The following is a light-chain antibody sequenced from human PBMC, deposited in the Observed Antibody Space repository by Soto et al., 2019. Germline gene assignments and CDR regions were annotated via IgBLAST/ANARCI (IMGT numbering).Light chain of an antibody. J-gene: IGKJ1*01. CDR3: QHYNSYSEA. CDR1: QTISSW. CDR2: KAS. V-gene: IGKV1-5*03. Sequence: IQLTQSPSSLSASIGDRVTLTCRASQTISSWLAWYQQKPGKAPKLLIYKASSLKSGVPSRFSGSGSGTEFTLTISSLQPDDFATYYCQHYNSYSEAFGQGTKGDIK.